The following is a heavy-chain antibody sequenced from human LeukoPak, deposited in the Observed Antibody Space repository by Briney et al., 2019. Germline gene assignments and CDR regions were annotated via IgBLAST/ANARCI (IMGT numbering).Heavy chain of an antibody. CDR2: INTNTGNP. Sequence: ASVKVSCKASGYTFTSYAMNWVRQAPGQGLEWMGWINTNTGNPTYAQGFTGRFVFSLDTSVSTAYLQISSLKAEDTAVYYCARVYQSGGNYVTDALDIWGQGTMVTVSS. CDR3: ARVYQSGGNYVTDALDI. V-gene: IGHV7-4-1*02. D-gene: IGHD1-26*01. CDR1: GYTFTSYA. J-gene: IGHJ3*02.